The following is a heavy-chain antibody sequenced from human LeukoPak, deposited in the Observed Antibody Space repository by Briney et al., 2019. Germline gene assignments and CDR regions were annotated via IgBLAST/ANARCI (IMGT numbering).Heavy chain of an antibody. CDR1: GGSFSGYY. CDR3: ARMMPGIAVAGTLSHTFDY. Sequence: SETPSLTCAVYGGSFSGYYWSWIRQPPGKGLEWIGEINHSGSTNYNPSLKSRVTISVDTSKNQFSLKLSSVTAADTAVYYCARMMPGIAVAGTLSHTFDYWGQGTLVTVSS. CDR2: INHSGST. D-gene: IGHD6-19*01. V-gene: IGHV4-34*01. J-gene: IGHJ4*02.